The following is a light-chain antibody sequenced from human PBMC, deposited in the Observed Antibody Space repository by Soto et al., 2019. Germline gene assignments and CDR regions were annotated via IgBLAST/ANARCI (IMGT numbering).Light chain of an antibody. CDR1: SSDVGGYNY. V-gene: IGLV2-14*01. CDR2: DVT. J-gene: IGLJ1*01. Sequence: SALTQPASVSGSPGQSITVSCTGTSSDVGGYNYVSWYQQHPGKAPRLMIYDVTNRPSGVSNRFSGSKSGNTASLTISGFQAEDEADYYCSSYRRGSTYVFGTGTKVTVL. CDR3: SSYRRGSTYV.